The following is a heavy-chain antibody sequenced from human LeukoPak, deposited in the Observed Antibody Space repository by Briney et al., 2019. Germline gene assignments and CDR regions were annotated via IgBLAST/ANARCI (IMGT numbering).Heavy chain of an antibody. J-gene: IGHJ6*03. CDR1: GFTFSSYG. V-gene: IGHV3-33*06. CDR3: AKGPPRTHYYDSSGYSDYYYYMDV. CDR2: IWYDGGNK. Sequence: GRSLRLSCAASGFTFSSYGMHWVRQAPGKGLEWVAVIWYDGGNKYYADSVKGRFTISRDNSKNTLYLQMNSLRAEDTAVYYCAKGPPRTHYYDSSGYSDYYYYMDVWGKGTTVTVSS. D-gene: IGHD3-22*01.